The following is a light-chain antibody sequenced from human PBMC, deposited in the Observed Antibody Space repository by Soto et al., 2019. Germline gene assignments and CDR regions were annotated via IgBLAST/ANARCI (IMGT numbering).Light chain of an antibody. V-gene: IGLV2-14*01. CDR2: EVS. J-gene: IGLJ1*01. CDR1: SSDVGGYDY. Sequence: QSVLTQPASVSESPGQSITISCTGTSSDVGGYDYVSWYQQHPGKAPKLMIYEVSNRPFGVSDRFSASKSGNTASLTISGLQADDEADYYCSSYTSISTLVFGTGTKGTVL. CDR3: SSYTSISTLV.